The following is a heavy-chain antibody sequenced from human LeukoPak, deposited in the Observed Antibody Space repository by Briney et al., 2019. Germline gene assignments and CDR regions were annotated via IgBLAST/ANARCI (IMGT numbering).Heavy chain of an antibody. CDR3: ARGGLWGAKIPSETYYYYYYMDV. Sequence: PSETLSLTCTVSGGSISSDYWSWIRQPPGKGLEWIGYIYYSGSTNYNPSLKSRVTISVDTSKNQFSLKLSSVTAADTAVYYCARGGLWGAKIPSETYYYYYYMDVWGKGTTVTVSS. D-gene: IGHD2-21*01. V-gene: IGHV4-59*01. CDR2: IYYSGST. CDR1: GGSISSDY. J-gene: IGHJ6*03.